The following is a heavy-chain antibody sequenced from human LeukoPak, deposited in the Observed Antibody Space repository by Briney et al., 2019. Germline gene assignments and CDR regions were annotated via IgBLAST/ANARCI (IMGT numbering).Heavy chain of an antibody. CDR2: IGGSGGST. J-gene: IGHJ4*02. Sequence: PGGSLRLSCAASGFTFSNYAMSWVRQAPGKGLEWVSGIGGSGGSTYYADSVKGRFTISRDNSKNTLYLQMNSLRAEDTAVYYCANEQGVEDIVATIPPIGYYWGQGTLVTVSS. CDR3: ANEQGVEDIVATIPPIGYY. V-gene: IGHV3-23*01. CDR1: GFTFSNYA. D-gene: IGHD5-12*01.